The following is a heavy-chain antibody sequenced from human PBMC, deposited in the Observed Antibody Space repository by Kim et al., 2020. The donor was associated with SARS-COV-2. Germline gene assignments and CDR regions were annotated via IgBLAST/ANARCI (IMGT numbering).Heavy chain of an antibody. Sequence: GGSLRLSCVASGFTFSSYCMHWVRQAPGKGLVWVSRVNSDGSSTSYADSVKGRFTISRDNARNTLYLQMNSLRAEDTAVYYCASRATGYVWDKFDYWGQGTLVTVSS. CDR2: VNSDGSST. CDR1: GFTFSSYC. J-gene: IGHJ4*02. D-gene: IGHD3-16*01. V-gene: IGHV3-74*01. CDR3: ASRATGYVWDKFDY.